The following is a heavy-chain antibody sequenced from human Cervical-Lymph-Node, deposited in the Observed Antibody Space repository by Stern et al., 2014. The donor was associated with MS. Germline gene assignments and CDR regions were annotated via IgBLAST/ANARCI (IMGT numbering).Heavy chain of an antibody. CDR1: GFTFSSYG. CDR3: ARDVYGYSYGPEAEYFQH. CDR2: IWYAGSNK. D-gene: IGHD5-18*01. Sequence: VQLVESGGGVFQPGRSLRLSCAASGFTFSSYGMHWVRQAPGKGLEWVAGIWYAGSNKYYADSVKGRFTISRDNSKNTLYLQMNSLRAEDTAVYYCARDVYGYSYGPEAEYFQHWGQGTLVTVSS. J-gene: IGHJ1*01. V-gene: IGHV3-33*01.